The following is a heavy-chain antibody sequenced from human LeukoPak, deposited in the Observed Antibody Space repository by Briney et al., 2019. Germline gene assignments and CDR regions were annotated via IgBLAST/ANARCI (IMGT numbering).Heavy chain of an antibody. CDR1: GYTFTSYG. CDR3: ARDFKGLGSPTVGY. D-gene: IGHD3-10*01. V-gene: IGHV1-18*01. J-gene: IGHJ4*02. CDR2: ISAYNGNT. Sequence: ASVKVSCKASGYTFTSYGISWVRQAPGQGLEWMGWISAYNGNTSYAQKLQGRVTMTTDTSTSTAYMELRSLRSDDTAVYYCARDFKGLGSPTVGYWGQGTLVTVSS.